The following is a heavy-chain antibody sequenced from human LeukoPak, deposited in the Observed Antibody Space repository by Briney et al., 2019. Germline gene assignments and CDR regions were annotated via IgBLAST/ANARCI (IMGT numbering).Heavy chain of an antibody. D-gene: IGHD2-21*02. CDR3: ARGDVYFDY. CDR1: GFIVSSNY. Sequence: GGSLRLSCVASGFIVSSNYMSWVRQAPGKGLEWVSVIYSGGRTYYADSVKGRFTISRDNSKSTLYPQMNSLRAEDTAVYYCARGDVYFDYWGQGTLVTVSS. CDR2: IYSGGRT. V-gene: IGHV3-53*01. J-gene: IGHJ4*02.